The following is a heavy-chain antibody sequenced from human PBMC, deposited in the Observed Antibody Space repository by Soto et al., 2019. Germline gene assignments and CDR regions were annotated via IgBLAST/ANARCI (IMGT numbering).Heavy chain of an antibody. CDR1: GGTFSSYA. Sequence: SVKVSCKASGGTFSSYAISWVRQAPGQGLEWMGGIIPIFGTANYAQKFQGRVTITADESTSTAYMELSSLRSDDTAVYYCASTVVVTAGGLDYWGQGTLVTVSS. J-gene: IGHJ4*02. CDR2: IIPIFGTA. V-gene: IGHV1-69*13. D-gene: IGHD2-21*02. CDR3: ASTVVVTAGGLDY.